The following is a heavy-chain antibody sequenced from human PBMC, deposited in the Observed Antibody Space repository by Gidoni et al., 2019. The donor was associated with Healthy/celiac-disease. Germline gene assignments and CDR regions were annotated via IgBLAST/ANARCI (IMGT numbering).Heavy chain of an antibody. Sequence: EVQLVESGGGLVQPGGSLRLSCAASGFTFPSNYMSWVRQAPGKGLEWVSVIYSGGSTYYADSVKGRFTISRDNSKNTLYLQMNSLRAEDTAVYYCARVQTVPDYYYYGMDVWGQGTTVTVSS. D-gene: IGHD4-17*01. J-gene: IGHJ6*02. CDR2: IYSGGST. CDR3: ARVQTVPDYYYYGMDV. CDR1: GFTFPSNY. V-gene: IGHV3-66*02.